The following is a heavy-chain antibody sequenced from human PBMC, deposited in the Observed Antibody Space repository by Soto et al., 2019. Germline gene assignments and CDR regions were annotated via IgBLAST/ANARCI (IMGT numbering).Heavy chain of an antibody. D-gene: IGHD6-19*01. J-gene: IGHJ4*02. V-gene: IGHV2-5*01. Sequence: QITLKESGPPLLKPTQTLTLTCTFSGFSLSSFAVGVNWIRQPPGKAPEWLALIYLNDDNHYSPSLRNRLTVTKDTSKNQVVLTMTNVDPVDTATYYCAHGSGWLSDYWGQGTLVTVSS. CDR3: AHGSGWLSDY. CDR1: GFSLSSFAVG. CDR2: IYLNDDN.